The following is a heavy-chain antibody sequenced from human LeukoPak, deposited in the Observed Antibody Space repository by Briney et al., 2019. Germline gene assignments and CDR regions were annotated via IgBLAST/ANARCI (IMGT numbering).Heavy chain of an antibody. Sequence: GGSLRLSCAASGFTFSSYSMNWVRQAPGKGLEWVSSISSSSSYIYYADSVKGRFTISRDNAKNSLYLQMNSLRAEDTAVYYCARDHRLRYFDWLSSEFDPWGQGTLVTVSS. J-gene: IGHJ5*02. CDR1: GFTFSSYS. D-gene: IGHD3-9*01. CDR3: ARDHRLRYFDWLSSEFDP. V-gene: IGHV3-21*01. CDR2: ISSSSSYI.